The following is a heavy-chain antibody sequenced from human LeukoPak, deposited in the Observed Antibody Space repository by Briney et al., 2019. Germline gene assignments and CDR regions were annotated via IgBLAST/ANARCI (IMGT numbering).Heavy chain of an antibody. V-gene: IGHV4-61*01. CDR1: GGSVSSGSYY. Sequence: PSETLSLTCTVSGGSVSSGSYYWSWIRQPPGKGLEWIGYMFYTGTTNYNPSLKSRVTISADTSKNQFSLKLSSVTAADTAVYYCARGARGYSYGLDYWGQGTLVTVSS. CDR3: ARGARGYSYGLDY. D-gene: IGHD5-18*01. CDR2: MFYTGTT. J-gene: IGHJ4*02.